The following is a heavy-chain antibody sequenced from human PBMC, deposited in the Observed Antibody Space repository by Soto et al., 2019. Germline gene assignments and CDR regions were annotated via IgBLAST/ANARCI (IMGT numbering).Heavy chain of an antibody. V-gene: IGHV3-23*01. D-gene: IGHD6-13*01. J-gene: IGHJ5*02. CDR3: AKNGRAAAMYNWFDP. CDR2: ISGSGGTT. Sequence: EVQLLESGGGLVQPGGSLRLSCTGSGFTFSSYDMNWVRQAPGKGLECVSTISGSGGTTYYADSVKGRFTISRDNSKNTLYLQMSSLRAEDTAVYYCAKNGRAAAMYNWFDPLGQGTLVTVSS. CDR1: GFTFSSYD.